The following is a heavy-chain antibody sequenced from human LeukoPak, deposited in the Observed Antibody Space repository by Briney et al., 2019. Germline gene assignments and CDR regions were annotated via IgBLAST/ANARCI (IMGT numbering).Heavy chain of an antibody. CDR2: IYPDDSDT. Sequence: GESLKISCKGSGYNFPTYWIAWVRQLPGKGLEWMGIIYPDDSDTIYSPSFQGKVTISADKSITTAYLQWRSLKASDSAMYYCARRVGGLDYWGQGTLVTVTS. CDR1: GYNFPTYW. J-gene: IGHJ4*02. CDR3: ARRVGGLDY. D-gene: IGHD1-1*01. V-gene: IGHV5-51*01.